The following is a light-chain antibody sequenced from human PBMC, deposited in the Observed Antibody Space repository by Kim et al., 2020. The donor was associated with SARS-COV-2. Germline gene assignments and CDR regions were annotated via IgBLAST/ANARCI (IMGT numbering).Light chain of an antibody. CDR2: KAS. CDR3: QQYDTYVT. V-gene: IGKV1-5*03. J-gene: IGKJ5*01. Sequence: DIQMTQSPSTLSAFVGDRVTITCRASQSISTWLAWYQQKPGKAPKLLIYKASSLESGVPSRFSGSGSGTEFTLTTSSLQPDDFATYYCQQYDTYVTFGQGTRLEIK. CDR1: QSISTW.